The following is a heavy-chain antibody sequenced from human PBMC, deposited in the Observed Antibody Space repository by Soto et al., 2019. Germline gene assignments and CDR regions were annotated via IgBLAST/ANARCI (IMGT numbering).Heavy chain of an antibody. CDR3: AKGASYGSRSYPLDP. CDR2: ISGSGGT. D-gene: IGHD3-10*01. V-gene: IGHV3-23*01. Sequence: EVQLLESGGGLVQPGGSLRLSCAASGFSFSSYAMSWVRQAPGKGLEWVSVISGSGGTDYADSVKGPFTISRDNSKSTLDLRMNNLRADDTAVYYCAKGASYGSRSYPLDPWGQVTLVTVSS. CDR1: GFSFSSYA. J-gene: IGHJ5*02.